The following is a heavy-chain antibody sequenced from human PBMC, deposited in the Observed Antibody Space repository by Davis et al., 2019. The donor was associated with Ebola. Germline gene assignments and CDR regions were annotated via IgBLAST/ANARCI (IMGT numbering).Heavy chain of an antibody. V-gene: IGHV4-59*01. Sequence: PSETLSLTCTVSGGSISSYYWSWIRQPPGKGLEWIGYIYYSGSTNYNPSLKSRVTISVDTSKNQFSLKLSSVTAADTAVYYCARNKRYGDDAFDIWGQGTMVTVSS. J-gene: IGHJ3*02. CDR1: GGSISSYY. CDR3: ARNKRYGDDAFDI. D-gene: IGHD3-10*01. CDR2: IYYSGST.